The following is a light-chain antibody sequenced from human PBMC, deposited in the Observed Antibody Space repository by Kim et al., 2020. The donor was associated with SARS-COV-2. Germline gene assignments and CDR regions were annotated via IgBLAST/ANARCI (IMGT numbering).Light chain of an antibody. V-gene: IGKV1-5*03. Sequence: ASVGDRVTITCRASQSISSWLAWYQQKPGKAPKLLIYKASSLESGVPSRFSGSGSGTEFTLTISSLQPDDFATYYCQQYNRYWKTFGQGTKVDIK. CDR3: QQYNRYWKT. CDR2: KAS. CDR1: QSISSW. J-gene: IGKJ1*01.